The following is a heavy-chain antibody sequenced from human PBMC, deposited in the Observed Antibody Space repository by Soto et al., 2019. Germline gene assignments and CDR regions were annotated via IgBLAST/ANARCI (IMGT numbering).Heavy chain of an antibody. D-gene: IGHD6-13*01. CDR3: ARDWGAVQLVQGSSNQIYYYYYGMDV. CDR1: GDSVSSNSAA. Sequence: PSQTLSLTCAISGDSVSSNSAAWNWIRQSPSRGLEWLVRTYYRSKWYNDYAVSVKTRITINPDTSKNQFSLQLNSVTPEDTAVYYCARDWGAVQLVQGSSNQIYYYYYGMDVWGQGTTVTVSS. CDR2: TYYRSKWYN. J-gene: IGHJ6*02. V-gene: IGHV6-1*01.